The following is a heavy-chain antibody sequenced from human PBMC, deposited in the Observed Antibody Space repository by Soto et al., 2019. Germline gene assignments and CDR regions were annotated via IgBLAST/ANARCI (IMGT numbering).Heavy chain of an antibody. Sequence: PGGSQILSCTASGFTFSSYWMHWVRQAPGKGLVGVSRINRDGSSTRYADSVKGRFTISRDNAKNTLYLQMNSLRAEDTAVYYCASLNYDIHTYYPYYGMDVWGQGTTVTVSS. J-gene: IGHJ6*02. V-gene: IGHV3-74*01. CDR2: INRDGSST. D-gene: IGHD3-9*01. CDR3: ASLNYDIHTYYPYYGMDV. CDR1: GFTFSSYW.